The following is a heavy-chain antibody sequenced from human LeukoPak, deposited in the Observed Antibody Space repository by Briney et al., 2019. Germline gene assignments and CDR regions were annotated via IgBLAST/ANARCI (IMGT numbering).Heavy chain of an antibody. V-gene: IGHV3-7*01. Sequence: GGSLRLSCETSGFTFSNYAMHWVRQAPGKGLEWVANIKQDGSEKYYVDSVKGRFTISRDNAKNSLYLQMNSLRAEDTAVYYCAREPYYYGSGSYYYYYMDVWGKGTSVTVSS. D-gene: IGHD3-10*01. CDR1: GFTFSNYA. J-gene: IGHJ6*03. CDR3: AREPYYYGSGSYYYYYMDV. CDR2: IKQDGSEK.